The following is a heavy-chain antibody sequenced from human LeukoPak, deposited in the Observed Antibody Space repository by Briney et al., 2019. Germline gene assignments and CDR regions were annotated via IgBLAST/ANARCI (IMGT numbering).Heavy chain of an antibody. V-gene: IGHV3-53*05. CDR3: ARVGVNYGDSYPFDY. CDR2: IYSGGST. CDR1: GFTVSSNY. J-gene: IGHJ4*02. Sequence: PGGSLRLSCAASGFTVSSNYMSWVRQAPGKGLEWVSVIYSGGSTYYADSVKGRFTISRDNSKNTLYLQMNSLRAEDTAVFYCARVGVNYGDSYPFDYWGQGTLVTVSS. D-gene: IGHD4-17*01.